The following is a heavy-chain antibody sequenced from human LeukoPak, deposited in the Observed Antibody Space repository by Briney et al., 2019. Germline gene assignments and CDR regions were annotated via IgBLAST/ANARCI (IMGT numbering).Heavy chain of an antibody. V-gene: IGHV4-61*02. CDR3: ARLRYITMVRGVISGANMESGSYSQSWFDP. CDR1: GGSISSGSYY. J-gene: IGHJ5*02. CDR2: IYTSGST. Sequence: PSQTLSLTCTVSGGSISSGSYYWSWIRQPAGKGLEWIGRIYTSGSTNYNPSLKSRVTISVDTSKNQFSLKLSSVTAADTAVYYCARLRYITMVRGVISGANMESGSYSQSWFDPWGQGTLVTVSS. D-gene: IGHD3-10*01.